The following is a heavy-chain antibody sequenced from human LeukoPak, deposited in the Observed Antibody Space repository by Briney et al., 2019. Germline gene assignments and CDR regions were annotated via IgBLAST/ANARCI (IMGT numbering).Heavy chain of an antibody. CDR1: GGTFSSYA. J-gene: IGHJ6*02. D-gene: IGHD4-11*01. V-gene: IGHV1-69*13. Sequence: ASVKVSCKASGGTFSSYANSWVRQAPGQGLEWMGGIIPIFGTANYAQKFQGRVTITADESTSTAYMELSSLRSEDTAVYYCAKTTTQHRYYYYGMDVWGQGTTVTVSS. CDR3: AKTTTQHRYYYYGMDV. CDR2: IIPIFGTA.